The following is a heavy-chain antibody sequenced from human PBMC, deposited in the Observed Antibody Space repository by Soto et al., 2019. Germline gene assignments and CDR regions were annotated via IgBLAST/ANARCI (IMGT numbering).Heavy chain of an antibody. CDR3: ARPPATGTTSWFDP. V-gene: IGHV4-34*01. Sequence: QVQLQQWGAGLLKPSETLSLTCAVYGGSFSCYYWSWIRQPPGKGLEWIGEINHSGSTNYNPSLKSRVTISVDTSKNQFSLKLSSVTAADTAVYYCARPPATGTTSWFDPWGQGTLVTVSS. CDR2: INHSGST. D-gene: IGHD1-7*01. J-gene: IGHJ5*02. CDR1: GGSFSCYY.